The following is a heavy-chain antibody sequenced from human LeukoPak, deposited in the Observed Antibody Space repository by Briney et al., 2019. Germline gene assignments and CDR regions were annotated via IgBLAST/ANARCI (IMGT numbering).Heavy chain of an antibody. CDR1: GFTFSSYA. CDR3: AKDSQYYYYYYGMDV. CDR2: ISGSGGST. J-gene: IGHJ6*02. Sequence: GGSLRLSCAASGFTFSSYAMSWVRQAPGKGLEWVSAISGSGGSTYYADSVKGRFTISRDNSKNTLYLQMNSLRAEDTAVYYRAKDSQYYYYYYGMDVWGQGTTVTVSS. V-gene: IGHV3-23*01.